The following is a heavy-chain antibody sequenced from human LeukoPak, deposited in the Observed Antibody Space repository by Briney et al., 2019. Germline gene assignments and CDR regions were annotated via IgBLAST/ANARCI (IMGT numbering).Heavy chain of an antibody. CDR3: TTNDILTGYYGKWDY. J-gene: IGHJ4*02. D-gene: IGHD3-9*01. CDR2: IKQDGSEK. CDR1: GFTFSSYW. Sequence: GGSPRLSCAASGFTFSSYWMSWVRQAPGKGLEWVANIKQDGSEKYYVDSVKGRFTISRDNAKNSLYLQMNSLKTEDTAVYYCTTNDILTGYYGKWDYWGQGTLVTVSS. V-gene: IGHV3-7*03.